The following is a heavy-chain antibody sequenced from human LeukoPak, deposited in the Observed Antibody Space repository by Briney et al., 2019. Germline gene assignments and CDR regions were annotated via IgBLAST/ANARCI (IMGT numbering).Heavy chain of an antibody. CDR1: GYSFTSYW. CDR3: ARPKDSSGYPLPLDAFDI. Sequence: HGESLKISCKGSGYSFTSYWIGWVRQMPGKGLEWMGIIYPGGSDTRYSPSFQGQVTISADKSISTAYLQWSSLKASDTAMYYCARPKDSSGYPLPLDAFDIWGQGTMVTVSS. J-gene: IGHJ3*02. CDR2: IYPGGSDT. D-gene: IGHD3-22*01. V-gene: IGHV5-51*01.